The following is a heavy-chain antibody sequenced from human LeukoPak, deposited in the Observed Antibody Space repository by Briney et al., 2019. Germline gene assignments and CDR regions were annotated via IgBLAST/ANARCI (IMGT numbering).Heavy chain of an antibody. V-gene: IGHV1-2*02. CDR2: INTNSGGT. D-gene: IGHD6-13*01. CDR1: GYTLTDHH. Sequence: ASVKVSCKASGYTLTDHHMSWVRQAPGQGLEWMGWINTNSGGTIYSQKFQGRITMTRDPSITTAYMELSSLRSDDTAVYYCARDYSTSSWDNWGQGTLVTVSS. CDR3: ARDYSTSSWDN. J-gene: IGHJ4*02.